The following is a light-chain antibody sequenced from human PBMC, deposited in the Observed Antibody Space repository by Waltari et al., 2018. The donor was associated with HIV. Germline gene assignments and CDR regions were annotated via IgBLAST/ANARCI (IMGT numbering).Light chain of an antibody. V-gene: IGKV4-1*01. CDR3: QQYYTPGPT. CDR2: WAS. J-gene: IGKJ4*01. Sequence: DIVMTQSPNSLAVSLGERATTNSTSSRTILYSFDNRYCLAWYQQKPGRSPKVLIYWASTRAAGVPDRFSGSGAGTNFSLTISALQSDDVALYYCQQYYTPGPTFGGGTKVEIK. CDR1: RTILYSFDNRYC.